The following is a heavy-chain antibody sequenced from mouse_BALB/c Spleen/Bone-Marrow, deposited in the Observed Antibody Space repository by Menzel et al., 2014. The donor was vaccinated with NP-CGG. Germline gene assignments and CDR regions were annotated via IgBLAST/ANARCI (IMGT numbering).Heavy chain of an antibody. CDR3: ARYSYGSRGYYFDY. Sequence: DVKLVESGAELVKPGASVKLSCTASGFNIKDTYMHWVKQRPEQGLEWIGRIDPANGNTKYDPKFQGKATITADTSSNTAYLQLSSLTSEDTAVYYCARYSYGSRGYYFDYWGQGTTLTVSS. CDR1: GFNIKDTY. D-gene: IGHD1-1*01. V-gene: IGHV14-3*02. J-gene: IGHJ2*01. CDR2: IDPANGNT.